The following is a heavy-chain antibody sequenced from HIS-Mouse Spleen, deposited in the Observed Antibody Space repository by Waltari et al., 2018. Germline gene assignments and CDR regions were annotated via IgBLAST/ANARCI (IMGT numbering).Heavy chain of an antibody. Sequence: QVQLVQSGAEVKKPGASVKFSCKDSGYNFHSYDINCVRQATGQGLEWRGWMNPNSGNTGYAQKFQGRVTMTRNTSISTAYMELSSLRSEDTAVYYCARGHDYSNYFDYWGQGTLVTVSS. CDR2: MNPNSGNT. CDR1: GYNFHSYD. D-gene: IGHD4-4*01. CDR3: ARGHDYSNYFDY. V-gene: IGHV1-8*01. J-gene: IGHJ4*02.